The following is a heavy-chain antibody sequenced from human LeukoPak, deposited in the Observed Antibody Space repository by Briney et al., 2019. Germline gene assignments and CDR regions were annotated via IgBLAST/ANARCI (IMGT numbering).Heavy chain of an antibody. D-gene: IGHD3-22*01. Sequence: PGGSLRLSCVASGFTFSSYDMNWVRQGPGKGLEWVSYISSSGSTIYYADSVKGRFTISRDNAKNSLYLQMNSLRAEDTAVYYCARASYYFHSTGYKFVDYWGQGTLLTVSS. CDR2: ISSSGSTI. CDR1: GFTFSSYD. CDR3: ARASYYFHSTGYKFVDY. J-gene: IGHJ4*02. V-gene: IGHV3-48*03.